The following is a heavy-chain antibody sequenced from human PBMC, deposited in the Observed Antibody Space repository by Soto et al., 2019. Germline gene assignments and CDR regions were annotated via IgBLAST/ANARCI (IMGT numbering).Heavy chain of an antibody. J-gene: IGHJ3*02. CDR3: ARGQEYLGAFDI. CDR1: GYTFISYD. Sequence: QVQLVQSGAEVKKPGASVKVSCKAPGYTFISYDINWVRQATGQGLEWMGWMNPNSGNTGYAQKFQGRVTMTRNTSVSTAYMELSSLRSEDTAVYYCARGQEYLGAFDIWGQGTMVTVSS. V-gene: IGHV1-8*01. CDR2: MNPNSGNT.